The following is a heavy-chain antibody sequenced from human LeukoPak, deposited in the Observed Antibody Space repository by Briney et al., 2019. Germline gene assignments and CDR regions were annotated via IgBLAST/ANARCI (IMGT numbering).Heavy chain of an antibody. Sequence: ASVKVSCKASGGTFSSYAISWVRQAPGQGLEWMGGIIPIFGTANYAQKFQGRVTITADKSPSTAYMELSSLRSEDTAVYYCARGGDYDILTGYLPSNWFDPWGQGTLVTVSS. V-gene: IGHV1-69*06. CDR1: GGTFSSYA. J-gene: IGHJ5*02. D-gene: IGHD3-9*01. CDR2: IIPIFGTA. CDR3: ARGGDYDILTGYLPSNWFDP.